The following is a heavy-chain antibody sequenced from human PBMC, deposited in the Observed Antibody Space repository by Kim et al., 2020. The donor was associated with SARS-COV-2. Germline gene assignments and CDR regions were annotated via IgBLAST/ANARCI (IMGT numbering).Heavy chain of an antibody. J-gene: IGHJ6*02. V-gene: IGHV3-33*01. Sequence: GGSLRLSCAASGFTFSSYGMHWVRQAPGKGLEWVAVIWYDGSNKYYADSVKGRFTISRDNSKNTLYLQMNSLRAEDTAVYYCARVGPVGPRTDYYYYGMDVWGQGTTVTVSS. CDR3: ARVGPVGPRTDYYYYGMDV. D-gene: IGHD3-16*01. CDR2: IWYDGSNK. CDR1: GFTFSSYG.